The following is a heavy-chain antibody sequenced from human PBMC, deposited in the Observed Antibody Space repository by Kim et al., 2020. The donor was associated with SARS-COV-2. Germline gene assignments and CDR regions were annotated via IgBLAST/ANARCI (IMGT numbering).Heavy chain of an antibody. D-gene: IGHD3-10*01. Sequence: ASVKVSCKVSGYTLTELSMHWVRQAPGKGLEWMGGFDPEDGETIYAQKFQGRVTMTEDTSTDTAYMELSSLRSEDTAVYYCATVWVMVPSRRKHYYGMDVWGQGTTVTVSS. CDR2: FDPEDGET. J-gene: IGHJ6*02. CDR3: ATVWVMVPSRRKHYYGMDV. V-gene: IGHV1-24*01. CDR1: GYTLTELS.